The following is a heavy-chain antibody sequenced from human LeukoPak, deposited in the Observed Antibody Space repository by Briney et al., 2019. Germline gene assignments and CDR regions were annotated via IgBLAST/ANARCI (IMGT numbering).Heavy chain of an antibody. CDR2: INPNSGST. Sequence: ASVKVSCKASGYTFSDYYIHWVRQAPGQGLEWMGWINPNSGSTNYAQTFQGRVTMTRDTSISTAYMEMSSLRSDDSAMYYCARVSQRWSGYYSYYMDVWGKGTTVTVSS. V-gene: IGHV1-2*02. D-gene: IGHD6-13*01. J-gene: IGHJ6*03. CDR3: ARVSQRWSGYYSYYMDV. CDR1: GYTFSDYY.